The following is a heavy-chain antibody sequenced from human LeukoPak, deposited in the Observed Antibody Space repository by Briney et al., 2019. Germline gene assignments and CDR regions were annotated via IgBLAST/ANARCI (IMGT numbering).Heavy chain of an antibody. CDR3: ARDMFTVGATTALDY. CDR1: GFTFSDYY. V-gene: IGHV3-11*04. J-gene: IGHJ4*02. Sequence: GGSLRLSCAASGFTFSDYYMSWIRQAPGKGLEWVSYISSRGTIIYYADSVKGRFTISRANAKNSLYLQMSSLRAEDTAVYYCARDMFTVGATTALDYWGQGTLVTVSS. CDR2: ISSRGTII. D-gene: IGHD1-26*01.